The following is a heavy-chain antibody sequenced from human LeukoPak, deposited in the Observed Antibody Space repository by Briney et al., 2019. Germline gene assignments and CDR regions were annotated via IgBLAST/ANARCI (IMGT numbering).Heavy chain of an antibody. D-gene: IGHD3-10*01. CDR3: ARLTMVRGVLDRFDY. CDR1: GYSFTSYW. V-gene: IGHV5-51*01. J-gene: IGHJ4*02. Sequence: GASLQISCKGSGYSFTSYWIGWVRQLPGKGLEWMGIIYPGDSDTRYSPSFQGQVTISADKSISTAYLQWSSLKASDTAMYYCARLTMVRGVLDRFDYWGQGTLVTVSS. CDR2: IYPGDSDT.